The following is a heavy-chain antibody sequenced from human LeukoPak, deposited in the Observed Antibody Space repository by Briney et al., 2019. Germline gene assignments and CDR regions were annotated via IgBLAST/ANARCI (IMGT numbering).Heavy chain of an antibody. V-gene: IGHV3-23*01. Sequence: GGSLRLSCAASGFNFNSYTMNWVRQAPGKGLQWVANILASGSPTYYADSVKGRFIISRDNSNNTVYLQMNSLRVEDTAIYYCAKDLRPDGVDNFDHWGQGILVTVSS. CDR1: GFNFNSYT. CDR3: AKDLRPDGVDNFDH. CDR2: ILASGSPT. D-gene: IGHD2-8*01. J-gene: IGHJ4*02.